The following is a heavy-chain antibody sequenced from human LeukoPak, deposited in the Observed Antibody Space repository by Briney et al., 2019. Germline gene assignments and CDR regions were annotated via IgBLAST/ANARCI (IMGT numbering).Heavy chain of an antibody. CDR3: ARDGEEEKYNYENYYYGMDV. J-gene: IGHJ6*02. CDR1: GGSISSSNYY. CDR2: IYYSGRT. D-gene: IGHD3-22*01. Sequence: SETLSLTCTVSGGSISSSNYYWGWIRQPPGKGLEWIGSIYYSGRTYYKPSLKSRVTISVDTSKNQFSLKLRSVTAADTAVYYCARDGEEEKYNYENYYYGMDVWGQGTTVTVSS. V-gene: IGHV4-39*07.